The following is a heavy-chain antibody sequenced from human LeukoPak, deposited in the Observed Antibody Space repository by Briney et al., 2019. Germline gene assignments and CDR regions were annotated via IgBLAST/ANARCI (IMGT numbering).Heavy chain of an antibody. CDR1: GFTFSSYG. CDR2: ISGSGGST. J-gene: IGHJ3*02. D-gene: IGHD1-7*01. Sequence: PGGSLRLSCAASGFTFSSYGMSWVRQAPGKGLEWVSAISGSGGSTYYADSVKGRFTISRDNSKNTLYLQMNGLRAEDTAVYYCAKRELRSHAFDIWGQGTMVTVSS. V-gene: IGHV3-23*01. CDR3: AKRELRSHAFDI.